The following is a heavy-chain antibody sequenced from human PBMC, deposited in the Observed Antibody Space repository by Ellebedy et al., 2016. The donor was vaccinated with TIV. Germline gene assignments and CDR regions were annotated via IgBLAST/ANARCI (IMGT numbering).Heavy chain of an antibody. V-gene: IGHV4-59*01. J-gene: IGHJ4*02. CDR3: ARGLYPDY. CDR1: GGSISSYY. D-gene: IGHD2-2*02. CDR2: IYYSGST. Sequence: MPGGSLRLSCTVSGGSISSYYWSWIRQPPGKGLEWIGYIYYSGSTNYNPSLKSRVTISVDTSKNQFSLKLSSVTAADTAVYYCARGLYPDYWGQGTLVTVSS.